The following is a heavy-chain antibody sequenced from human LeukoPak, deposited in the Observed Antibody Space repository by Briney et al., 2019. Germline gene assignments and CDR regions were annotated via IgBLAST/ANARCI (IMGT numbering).Heavy chain of an antibody. D-gene: IGHD4-17*01. J-gene: IGHJ4*02. CDR2: INHSGST. V-gene: IGHV4-34*01. Sequence: SETLSLTCAVYGGSFSGYYWSWIRQPPGKGLERIGEINHSGSTNYNPSLKSRVTISVDTSKNQFSLKLSSVTAADTAVYYCARKVTTNYYFDNWGKGTLVTVSS. CDR1: GGSFSGYY. CDR3: ARKVTTNYYFDN.